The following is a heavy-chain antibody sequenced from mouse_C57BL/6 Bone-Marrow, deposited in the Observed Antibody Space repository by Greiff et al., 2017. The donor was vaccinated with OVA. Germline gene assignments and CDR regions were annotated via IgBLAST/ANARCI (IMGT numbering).Heavy chain of an antibody. CDR2: SRNKANDYTT. V-gene: IGHV7-1*01. J-gene: IGHJ1*03. D-gene: IGHD1-1*01. CDR3: ARATVVATKWYFDV. CDR1: GFTFSDFY. Sequence: EVKLMESGGGLVQSGRSLRLSCATSGFTFSDFYMEWVRQAPGKGLEWIAASRNKANDYTTEYSASVKGRFIVSRDTSQSILYLQMNALRAEDTAIYYCARATVVATKWYFDVWGTGTTVTVSS.